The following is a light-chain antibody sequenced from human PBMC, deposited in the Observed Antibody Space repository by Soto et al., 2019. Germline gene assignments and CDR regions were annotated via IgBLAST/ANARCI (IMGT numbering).Light chain of an antibody. V-gene: IGLV2-23*01. J-gene: IGLJ1*01. Sequence: QSVLTQPASVSGSPGQSIAISCTGTSSDVGSYNLVSWYQQYPDKAPKLMIYEDNKRPSGVSNRFSGSKSGKTASLTISGLQAEDEADYYCCSYEGSSTYAFGTGTKVTVL. CDR3: CSYEGSSTYA. CDR1: SSDVGSYNL. CDR2: EDN.